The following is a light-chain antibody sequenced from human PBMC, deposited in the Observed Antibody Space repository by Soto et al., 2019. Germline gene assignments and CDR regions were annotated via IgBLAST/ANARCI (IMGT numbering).Light chain of an antibody. V-gene: IGKV3-20*01. Sequence: EIVLTQSPGTLSLSPGETATLSCRASQSVSSNNLAWYHQKPGQTPSLLIYGASTRATGIPDRFSGSGSATYFTLTISRLEPEDFTVYYCQQYDNSITFGQGTRLE. J-gene: IGKJ5*01. CDR1: QSVSSNN. CDR3: QQYDNSIT. CDR2: GAS.